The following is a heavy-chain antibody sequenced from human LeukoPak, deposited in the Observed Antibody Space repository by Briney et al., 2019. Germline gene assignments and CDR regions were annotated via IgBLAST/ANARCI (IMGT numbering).Heavy chain of an antibody. CDR2: IYYSGST. J-gene: IGHJ4*02. CDR3: ARARGYSSSLGGLDY. V-gene: IGHV4-39*07. CDR1: GGSISSSSYY. Sequence: TSETLSLTCTVSGGSISSSSYYWGWIRQPPGKGLEWIGSIYYSGSTYYNPSLKSRVTISVDTSKNQFSLKLSSVTAADTAVYYCARARGYSSSLGGLDYWGQGTLVTVSS. D-gene: IGHD6-6*01.